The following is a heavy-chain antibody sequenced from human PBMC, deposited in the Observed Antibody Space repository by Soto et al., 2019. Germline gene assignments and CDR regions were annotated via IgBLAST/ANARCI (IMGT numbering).Heavy chain of an antibody. CDR3: ARETTVTPPNGWYNWFDP. D-gene: IGHD4-4*01. J-gene: IGHJ5*02. V-gene: IGHV4-59*01. CDR1: GGSISSYY. Sequence: PSETLSLTCTVSGGSISSYYWSWIRQPPGKGLEWIGDIYYSGSTNYSPSLKSRVSISVDTSKNQFSLKLSSVTAADTAVYYCARETTVTPPNGWYNWFDPWGQGTLVTVSS. CDR2: IYYSGST.